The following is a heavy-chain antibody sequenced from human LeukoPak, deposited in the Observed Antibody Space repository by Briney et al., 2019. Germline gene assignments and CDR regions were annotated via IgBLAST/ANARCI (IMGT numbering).Heavy chain of an antibody. CDR2: IYYSGST. CDR3: ARRGYSYGSYYFDY. Sequence: SETLSLTCTVSGGSISYYYWSWIRQPPGKGLEWIGYIYYSGSTNYNPSPKSRVTISVDTSKNQFSLNLTSVTTADTAVYYCARRGYSYGSYYFDYWGQGTLVTVSS. CDR1: GGSISYYY. D-gene: IGHD5-18*01. J-gene: IGHJ4*02. V-gene: IGHV4-59*01.